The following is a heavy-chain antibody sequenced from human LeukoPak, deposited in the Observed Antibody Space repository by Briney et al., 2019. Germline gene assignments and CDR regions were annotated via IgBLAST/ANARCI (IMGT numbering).Heavy chain of an antibody. Sequence: SVKVSCKASGFTFTSSAVQWVRQARGQRLEWIGWIVVGSGNTNYAQKFQERVTITRDMSTSTAYMELSSLRSEDTAVYYCAADFLFASSSSWYGYWGQGTLVTVSS. D-gene: IGHD6-13*01. CDR2: IVVGSGNT. V-gene: IGHV1-58*01. J-gene: IGHJ4*02. CDR1: GFTFTSSA. CDR3: AADFLFASSSSWYGY.